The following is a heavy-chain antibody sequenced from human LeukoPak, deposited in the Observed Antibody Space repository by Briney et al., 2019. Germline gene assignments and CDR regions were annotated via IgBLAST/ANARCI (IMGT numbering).Heavy chain of an antibody. CDR1: GGTFSSHG. CDR2: IIPIFGTT. V-gene: IGHV1-69*05. J-gene: IGHJ4*02. Sequence: SVKVSCKASGGTFSSHGINWVRQAPGQGLEWMARIIPIFGTTNYAQKFQGRVTITTDESTSTAYMELNSLRSEDTAVYYCAGEPSSDSSGYYDYWGQGTLVTVSS. D-gene: IGHD3-22*01. CDR3: AGEPSSDSSGYYDY.